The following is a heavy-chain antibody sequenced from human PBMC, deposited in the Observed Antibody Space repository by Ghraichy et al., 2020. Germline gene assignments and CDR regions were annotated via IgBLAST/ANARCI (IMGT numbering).Heavy chain of an antibody. CDR3: ARNLGYCSGGNCYARLDV. CDR2: IKEDGSDK. J-gene: IGHJ6*02. D-gene: IGHD2-15*01. CDR1: GFTFSSYW. V-gene: IGHV3-7*01. Sequence: GGSLRLSCAASGFTFSSYWMNWVRQAPGRGLEWVADIKEDGSDKHSVDSVTGRFTISRDNAKNSLYLQMNSLRAEDTAVYYCARNLGYCSGGNCYARLDVWGQGTTVTVSS.